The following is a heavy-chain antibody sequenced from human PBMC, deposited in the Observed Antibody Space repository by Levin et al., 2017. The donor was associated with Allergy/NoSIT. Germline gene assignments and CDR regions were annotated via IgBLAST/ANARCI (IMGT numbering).Heavy chain of an antibody. D-gene: IGHD3-22*01. J-gene: IGHJ4*02. CDR2: IESEVDGGTT. CDR3: ATEDYFDVSDPVSPDLAY. V-gene: IGHV3-15*04. CDR1: GFTFSSAW. Sequence: PGGSLRLSCTASGFTFSSAWMSWVRQAPGKGLEWVGRIESEVDGGTTDYVASVKGRFTISRDDPNDTLYLQLNSLTTRGTGVYYCATEDYFDVSDPVSPDLAYWGQGTLVTVSS.